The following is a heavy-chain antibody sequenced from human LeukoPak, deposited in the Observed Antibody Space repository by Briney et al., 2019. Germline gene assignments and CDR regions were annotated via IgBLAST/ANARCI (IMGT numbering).Heavy chain of an antibody. CDR2: IYYSGST. CDR3: ARLKPGSSNRMDV. Sequence: SETLSLTCAVYGGSFSGYYWSWIRQPPGKGLEWIGYIYYSGSTNYNPSLKNRVTISVDTSKNQFSLKLSSVTAADTAVYYCARLKPGSSNRMDVWGQGTTVTVSS. D-gene: IGHD1-26*01. CDR1: GGSFSGYY. J-gene: IGHJ6*02. V-gene: IGHV4-59*08.